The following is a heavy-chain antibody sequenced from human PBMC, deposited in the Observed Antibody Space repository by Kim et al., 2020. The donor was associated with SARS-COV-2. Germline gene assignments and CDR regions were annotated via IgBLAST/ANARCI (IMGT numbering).Heavy chain of an antibody. CDR3: ARTWDTDSNYFYYYYGMDV. Sequence: GGSLRLSCAASGFTFSSYWMHWVRQAPGKGLVWVSRINSDGSSTSYADSVKGRFTISRDNAKNTLYLQMNNLRAEDTAVYYCARTWDTDSNYFYYYYGMDVWGQGTTVTISS. J-gene: IGHJ6*02. CDR1: GFTFSSYW. CDR2: INSDGSST. D-gene: IGHD4-4*01. V-gene: IGHV3-74*01.